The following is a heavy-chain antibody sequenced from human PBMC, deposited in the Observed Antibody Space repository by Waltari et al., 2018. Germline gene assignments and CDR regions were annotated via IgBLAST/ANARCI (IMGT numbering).Heavy chain of an antibody. CDR2: INTNTGNP. J-gene: IGHJ6*02. CDR1: GYTFTSYA. V-gene: IGHV7-4-1*02. CDR3: ARSGRSGFRELLYYYGMDV. Sequence: QVKLVQTGSELKKPGASVKVSCKASGYTFTSYAMNWVRQAPGQGLEWMGWINTNTGNPTYAQGFTGRFVFSLDTSVSTAYLQISSLKAEDTAVYYCARSGRSGFRELLYYYGMDVWGQGTTVTVSS. D-gene: IGHD3-10*01.